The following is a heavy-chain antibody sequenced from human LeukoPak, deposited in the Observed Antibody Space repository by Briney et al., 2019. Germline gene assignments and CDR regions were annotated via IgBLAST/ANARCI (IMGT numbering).Heavy chain of an antibody. J-gene: IGHJ6*02. CDR3: AISSTCCYHDYYYYYGMDV. Sequence: ASVKVSCKASGYTFTSYAMHWVRQAPGQRLEWMGWINAGNGNTKYSQKFQGRVTITRDTSASTAYMELSSLRSEDTAVYYCAISSTCCYHDYYYYYGMDVWGQGTTVTVSS. V-gene: IGHV1-3*01. D-gene: IGHD2-2*01. CDR1: GYTFTSYA. CDR2: INAGNGNT.